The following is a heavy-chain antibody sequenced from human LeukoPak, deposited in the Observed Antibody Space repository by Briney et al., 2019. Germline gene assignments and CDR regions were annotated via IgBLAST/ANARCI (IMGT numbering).Heavy chain of an antibody. CDR3: TREWSGFFEF. CDR2: ISGYNGDT. Sequence: ASVKVSCKASGYSLRDYGISWVRQAPGQGLEWMGWISGYNGDTNYAQKVQGRVTMTTDTPTNTGHMELRSLRSDDTAVYYCTREWSGFFEFWGQGTLVTVSS. CDR1: GYSLRDYG. D-gene: IGHD6-25*01. J-gene: IGHJ4*02. V-gene: IGHV1-18*01.